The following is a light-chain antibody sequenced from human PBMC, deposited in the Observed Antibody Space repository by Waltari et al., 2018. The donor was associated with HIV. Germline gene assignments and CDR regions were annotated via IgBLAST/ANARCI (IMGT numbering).Light chain of an antibody. CDR2: EVS. V-gene: IGLV2-8*01. CDR1: RSDVGGYNY. CDR3: NSYVGSNNYI. J-gene: IGLJ1*01. Sequence: QSALTQPPSASGSPGQSVTISCPGTRSDVGGYNYVSWYQHHPGKAPKLMIYEVSKRPSGVPDRFSGSKSGNTASLTVSGLQAGDEADYYCNSYVGSNNYIFGTGTKVTVL.